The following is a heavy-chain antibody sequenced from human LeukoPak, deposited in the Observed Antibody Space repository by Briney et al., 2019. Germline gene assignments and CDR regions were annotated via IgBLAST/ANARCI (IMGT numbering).Heavy chain of an antibody. D-gene: IGHD2-15*01. V-gene: IGHV1-18*01. CDR2: ISAYNGNT. Sequence: GASVKVSCKASGYTFTSYGISWVRQAPGQGLEWMGWISAYNGNTNYTQKLQGRVTMTTDTSTSTAYMELRSLRSDDTAVYYCARDLRPTLCSGGSCYPRAYGYWGQGTLVTVSS. CDR3: ARDLRPTLCSGGSCYPRAYGY. CDR1: GYTFTSYG. J-gene: IGHJ4*02.